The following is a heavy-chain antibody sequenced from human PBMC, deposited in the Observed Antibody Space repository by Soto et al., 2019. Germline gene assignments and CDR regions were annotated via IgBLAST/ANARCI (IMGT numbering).Heavy chain of an antibody. V-gene: IGHV1-46*01. Sequence: QSGAEIKKPGASVRISCETYGFSFSDFYMHWVRQAPGQGLEWMGVINPGVGSTGYAQMFRDRVTMTSDTSTNTLYMDLYSLTSEDPATYFCAKSNSATSGPGLRLAFDYWGQGTLVTVSS. CDR2: INPGVGST. CDR3: AKSNSATSGPGLRLAFDY. J-gene: IGHJ4*02. D-gene: IGHD2-8*02. CDR1: GFSFSDFY.